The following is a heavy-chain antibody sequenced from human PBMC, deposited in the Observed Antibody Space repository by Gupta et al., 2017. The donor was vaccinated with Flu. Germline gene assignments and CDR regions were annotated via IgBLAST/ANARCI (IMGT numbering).Heavy chain of an antibody. D-gene: IGHD3-3*01. Sequence: QEQLQESGPGLVKASETLSLTCAVSGYSISSGYYWGWIRQPPGKGLEWIGSVYHSGHTYYNPSLKSRVTISVDTSKNQFSLKLTSVTAADTAVYYCAREGVTIFGVVTGFDPWGQGTPVTVSS. CDR2: VYHSGHT. CDR3: AREGVTIFGVVTGFDP. V-gene: IGHV4-38-2*02. J-gene: IGHJ5*02. CDR1: GYSISSGYY.